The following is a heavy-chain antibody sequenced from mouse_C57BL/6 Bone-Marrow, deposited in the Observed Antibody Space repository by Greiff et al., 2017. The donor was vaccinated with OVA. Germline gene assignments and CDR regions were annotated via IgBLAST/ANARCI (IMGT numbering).Heavy chain of an antibody. J-gene: IGHJ2*01. CDR3: ARDKSPFDY. Sequence: VQLQQSGAELARPGASVKLSCKASGYTFTSYGISWVKQRPGQGLEWIGEIYPRSGNTYYNEKFKGKATLTADKSSSTAYMELRSLTSEDSAVYFCARDKSPFDYWGQGTTLTVSS. CDR2: IYPRSGNT. CDR1: GYTFTSYG. V-gene: IGHV1-81*01.